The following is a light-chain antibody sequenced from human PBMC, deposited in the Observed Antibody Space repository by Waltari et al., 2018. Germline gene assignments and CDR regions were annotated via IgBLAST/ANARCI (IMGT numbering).Light chain of an antibody. CDR1: QSVSRS. CDR2: GAS. Sequence: IVLTQSPGTLSLSPGARATLSCRASQSVSRSLAWYQQKPGQGPKLLIYGASTRATGIPDRFSGSGSGTDFSLTISSLEPEDFAIYFCQHYVRLPATFGQGTKVEIK. CDR3: QHYVRLPAT. V-gene: IGKV3-20*01. J-gene: IGKJ1*01.